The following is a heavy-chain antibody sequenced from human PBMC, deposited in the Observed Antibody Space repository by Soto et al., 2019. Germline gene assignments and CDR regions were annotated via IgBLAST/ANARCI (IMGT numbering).Heavy chain of an antibody. D-gene: IGHD5-12*01. CDR3: AKDLEWLRFYFDY. J-gene: IGHJ4*02. Sequence: HPGGSLRLSCAASGFTFSYCAMSWVRQAPGKGLEWVSAISGSGGSTYYADSVKGRFTISRDNSKNTLYLQMNSLRAEDTAVYYCAKDLEWLRFYFDYWGQGTLVTVSS. CDR2: ISGSGGST. V-gene: IGHV3-23*01. CDR1: GFTFSYCA.